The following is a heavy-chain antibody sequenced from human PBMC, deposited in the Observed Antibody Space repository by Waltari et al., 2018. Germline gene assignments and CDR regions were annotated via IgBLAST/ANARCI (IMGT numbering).Heavy chain of an antibody. J-gene: IGHJ4*02. CDR3: AKGEGTSSFPDF. D-gene: IGHD6-6*01. V-gene: IGHV3-23*01. CDR2: ICGDGGTT. Sequence: QLLQSGGGLVQPGGSLRLPCAASGFTFRQYAMTGCRQATGKGLDGVSAICGDGGTTYYADSVKGRFTISRDTPKNTLFLLMSRLRVEDTAIYYCAKGEGTSSFPDFWGQGILVTVSS. CDR1: GFTFRQYA.